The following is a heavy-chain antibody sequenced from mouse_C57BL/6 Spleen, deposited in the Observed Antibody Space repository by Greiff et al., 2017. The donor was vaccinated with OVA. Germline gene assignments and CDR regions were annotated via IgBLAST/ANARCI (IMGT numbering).Heavy chain of an antibody. D-gene: IGHD1-1*01. CDR2: IYPRDGST. CDR3: ARSRYYYGSSPYYFDY. V-gene: IGHV1-78*01. J-gene: IGHJ2*01. Sequence: QVQLKESDAELVKPGASVKISCKVSGYTFTDHTIHWMKQRPEQGLEWIGYIYPRDGSTKYNEKFKGKATLTADKSSSTAYMQLNSLTSEDSAVYFCARSRYYYGSSPYYFDYWGQGTTLTVSS. CDR1: GYTFTDHT.